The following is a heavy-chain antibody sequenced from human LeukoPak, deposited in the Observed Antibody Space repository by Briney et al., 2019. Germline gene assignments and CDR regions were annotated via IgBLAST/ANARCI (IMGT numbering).Heavy chain of an antibody. D-gene: IGHD3-22*01. Sequence: GGSLRLSCAASGFTVANDRMSWVRQAPGKGLEWVSSISSSSSYIYYADSVKGRFTISRDNAKNSLYLQMNSLRAEDTAVYYCARDHVLYYDSSGDDYWGQGTLVTVSS. CDR1: GFTVANDR. V-gene: IGHV3-21*01. J-gene: IGHJ4*02. CDR2: ISSSSSYI. CDR3: ARDHVLYYDSSGDDY.